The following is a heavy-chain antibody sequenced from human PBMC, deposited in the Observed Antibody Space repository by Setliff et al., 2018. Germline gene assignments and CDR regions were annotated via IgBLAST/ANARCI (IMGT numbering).Heavy chain of an antibody. CDR3: AGPGFGEIDHDAFDI. V-gene: IGHV1-69-2*01. Sequence: ASVKVSCKVSGYTFTDYYMHWVQQAPGKGLEWMGLVDPEDGETIYAEKFQGRVTITADTSTDTAYMELSSLRSEDTAVYYCAGPGFGEIDHDAFDIWGQGTMVTVSS. J-gene: IGHJ3*02. CDR2: VDPEDGET. D-gene: IGHD3-10*01. CDR1: GYTFTDYY.